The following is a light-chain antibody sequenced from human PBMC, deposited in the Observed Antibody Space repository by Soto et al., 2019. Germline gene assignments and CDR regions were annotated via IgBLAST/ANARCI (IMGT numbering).Light chain of an antibody. J-gene: IGLJ1*01. Sequence: QSVLTQPRSVCGSPGQSVTISCTGTSSDVGGFNSVSWYQQHPGKAPKLMIYDVNKRPSGVPDRFSGSKSGSTASLTISGLQAEDEADYYCCSYAGSYSYAFATGTRSPS. CDR1: SSDVGGFNS. CDR2: DVN. V-gene: IGLV2-11*01. CDR3: CSYAGSYSYA.